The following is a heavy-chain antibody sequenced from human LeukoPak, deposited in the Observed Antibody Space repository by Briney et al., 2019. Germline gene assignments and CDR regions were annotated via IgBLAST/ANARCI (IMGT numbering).Heavy chain of an antibody. Sequence: GGSLRLSCAASGFTFDDYAMHWVRQAPGKGLEWVSGISWNSASIGYADSVKGRFTISRDNAKNSLYLQMISLRSEDTALYYCAKDMERATLTGGNWFDPWGQGTLVTVSS. D-gene: IGHD5-24*01. CDR2: ISWNSASI. J-gene: IGHJ5*02. CDR3: AKDMERATLTGGNWFDP. V-gene: IGHV3-9*01. CDR1: GFTFDDYA.